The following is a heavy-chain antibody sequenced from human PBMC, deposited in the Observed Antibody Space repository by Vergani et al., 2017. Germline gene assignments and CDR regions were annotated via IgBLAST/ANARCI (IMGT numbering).Heavy chain of an antibody. J-gene: IGHJ5*02. CDR2: IDPSDSYT. Sequence: EVQLVQSGAEVNKPGESLRISCKGSGYSFTSYWISWVRQMPGKGLEWMGRIDPSDSYTNYSPSFQGHVTISADKSISTAYLQWSSLKDSYTAMYYCARVGWSYYDSSGYYYAPGGWCDPWGQGTLVTVSS. V-gene: IGHV5-10-1*03. CDR3: ARVGWSYYDSSGYYYAPGGWCDP. CDR1: GYSFTSYW. D-gene: IGHD3-22*01.